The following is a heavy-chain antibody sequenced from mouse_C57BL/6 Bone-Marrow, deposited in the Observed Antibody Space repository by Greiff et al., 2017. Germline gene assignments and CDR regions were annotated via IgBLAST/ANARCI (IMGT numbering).Heavy chain of an antibody. J-gene: IGHJ2*01. V-gene: IGHV1-15*01. D-gene: IGHD1-1*01. CDR1: GYTFTDYE. CDR2: IDPETGGT. CDR3: TREIYYDGSSPHYFDY. Sequence: VKLMESGAELVRPGASVTLSCTASGYTFTDYEMHWVKQTPVHGLEWIGAIDPETGGTAYNQTFKGKAILTADKSSSTAYLELRSLTSEDSAVYYCTREIYYDGSSPHYFDYWGQGTTLTVSS.